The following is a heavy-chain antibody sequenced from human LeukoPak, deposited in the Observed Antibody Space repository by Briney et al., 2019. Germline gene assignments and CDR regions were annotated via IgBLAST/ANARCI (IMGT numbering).Heavy chain of an antibody. CDR1: GFTFSSYA. CDR2: ISGSGGST. Sequence: GGSLRLSCAASGFTFSSYAMSWVRQAPGKGLEWVSAISGSGGSTYYADSVKGRFTISRDNSKNTLYLQMNSLRAEDTAVYYCANDYYDSRGPRRAFDYWGQGTLVTVSS. D-gene: IGHD3-22*01. CDR3: ANDYYDSRGPRRAFDY. J-gene: IGHJ4*02. V-gene: IGHV3-23*01.